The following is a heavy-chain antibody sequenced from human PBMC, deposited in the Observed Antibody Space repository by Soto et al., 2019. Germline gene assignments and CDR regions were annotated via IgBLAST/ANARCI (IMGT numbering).Heavy chain of an antibody. J-gene: IGHJ4*02. CDR2: ISSSSSYI. V-gene: IGHV3-21*01. CDR3: ARVGDYDFWSGYYDY. D-gene: IGHD3-3*01. CDR1: GFTFSSYS. Sequence: GGSLRLSCAASGFTFSSYSMNWVRQAPGKGLEWVSSISSSSSYIYYADSVKGRFTISRDNAKNSLYLQMNSLRAEDTAVYYWARVGDYDFWSGYYDYWGQGTLVTVSS.